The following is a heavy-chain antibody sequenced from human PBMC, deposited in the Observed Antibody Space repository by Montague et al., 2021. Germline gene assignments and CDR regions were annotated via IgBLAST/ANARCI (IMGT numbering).Heavy chain of an antibody. Sequence: SETLSLTCAVYSGSFNDYFWSWIRQSPETGPEWIGEITHSGSTYYNPSLKSRIRLSVDRSKNQFSLQLNSVTAADTTTYYCARGTTDSDSDYQDLSCVGNKCDLTSTSSPPRGCFDIWGRGTVVAVSS. CDR1: SGSFNDYF. J-gene: IGHJ3*02. D-gene: IGHD2-15*01. CDR2: ITHSGST. V-gene: IGHV4-34*01. CDR3: ARGTTDSDSDYQDLSCVGNKCDLTSTSSPPRGCFDI.